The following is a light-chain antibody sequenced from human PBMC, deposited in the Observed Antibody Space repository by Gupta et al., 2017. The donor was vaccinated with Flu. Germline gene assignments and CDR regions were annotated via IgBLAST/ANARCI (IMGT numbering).Light chain of an antibody. CDR1: TNRGGNHD. CDR2: GNN. V-gene: IGLV1-51*01. J-gene: IGLJ3*02. Sequence: KITICSADSTNRGGNHDVTWYQQFPGKAPKLVMNGNNIRPSGIADRFSAAKSGTSATLGITGLQTEDEADYYCGTWDRSLSGDVFGGGTKLTVL. CDR3: GTWDRSLSGDV.